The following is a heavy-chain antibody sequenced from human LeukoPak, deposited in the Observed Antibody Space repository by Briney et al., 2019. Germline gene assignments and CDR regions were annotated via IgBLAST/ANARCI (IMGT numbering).Heavy chain of an antibody. Sequence: NSSETLSLTCSVSGYSISSGYYWGWIRQPPGKGLEWIGYIYYSGSTNYNPSLKSRVTISVDTSKNQFSLKLSSVTAADTAVYYCAVGLSGSYGDYYFDYWGQGTLVTVSS. J-gene: IGHJ4*02. CDR3: AVGLSGSYGDYYFDY. D-gene: IGHD1-26*01. CDR1: GYSISSGYY. CDR2: IYYSGST. V-gene: IGHV4-61*01.